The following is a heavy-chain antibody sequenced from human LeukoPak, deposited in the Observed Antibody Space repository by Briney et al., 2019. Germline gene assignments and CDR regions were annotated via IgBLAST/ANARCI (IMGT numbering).Heavy chain of an antibody. D-gene: IGHD3-22*01. J-gene: IGHJ3*01. CDR3: ARVRYYDSSGYFFDAFDV. V-gene: IGHV4-38-2*02. CDR1: GYSVSSGYY. Sequence: SETLSLTCTVSGYSVSSGYYWGWIRQPPGKGLEWIGSIYHTGSTYYSPSLKSRVTISVDTSKNQFSLKLSSVTAADTAVYYCARVRYYDSSGYFFDAFDVWGQGTMVAVSS. CDR2: IYHTGST.